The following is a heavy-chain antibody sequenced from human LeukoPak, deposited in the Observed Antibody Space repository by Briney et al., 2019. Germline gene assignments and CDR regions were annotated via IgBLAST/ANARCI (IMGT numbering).Heavy chain of an antibody. CDR3: ARGAGAHRLLPFDY. D-gene: IGHD1-1*01. V-gene: IGHV4-34*01. CDR2: INHSGST. Sequence: TSETLSLTCAVYGGSFSGYYWSWIRQPPGKGLEWIGEINHSGSTNYNPSLKSRVTISVDTSKNQFSLKLSSVTAADTAVYYCARGAGAHRLLPFDYWGQGTLVTVSS. CDR1: GGSFSGYY. J-gene: IGHJ4*02.